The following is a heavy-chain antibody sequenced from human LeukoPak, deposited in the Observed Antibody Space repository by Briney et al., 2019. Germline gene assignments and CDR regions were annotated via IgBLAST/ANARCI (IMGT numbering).Heavy chain of an antibody. V-gene: IGHV3-33*01. CDR1: GFTFSSYG. CDR3: ARAYYHASGGAFGMDV. CDR2: IWFDGNKK. Sequence: GGSLRLSCAASGFTFSSYGMHWVRQAPGKGLEWVALIWFDGNKKDYVDSVKGRFTISRDNSKETLYLQMNSLRAEDTALYYCARAYYHASGGAFGMDVWGQGTTVTVSS. D-gene: IGHD3-10*01. J-gene: IGHJ6*02.